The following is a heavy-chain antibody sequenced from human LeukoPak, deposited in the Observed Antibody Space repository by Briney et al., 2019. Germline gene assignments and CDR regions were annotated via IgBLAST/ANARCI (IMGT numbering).Heavy chain of an antibody. D-gene: IGHD5-12*01. CDR1: GFSISSSDYY. J-gene: IGHJ5*02. V-gene: IGHV4-39*01. Sequence: WETLSLTCTVSGFSISSSDYYWVWIRQPPGKGLVWIASIYYSGSTYYSPSLKSGVTISVDTSKNQFSLKLRSVTATDTAVYYCARGLTRGYTYGGCFDPWGQGTLVTVSS. CDR3: ARGLTRGYTYGGCFDP. CDR2: IYYSGST.